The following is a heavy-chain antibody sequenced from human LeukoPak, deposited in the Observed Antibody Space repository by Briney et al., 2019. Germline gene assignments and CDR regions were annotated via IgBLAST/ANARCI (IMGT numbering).Heavy chain of an antibody. CDR3: ARIPPYYDSSGYYFRDYGEEPFDI. CDR2: IYTSGSA. CDR1: GFTFDDYA. D-gene: IGHD3-22*01. Sequence: GSLRLSCAASGFTFDDYAMHWIRQPAGKGLEWIGRIYTSGSANYNPSLKSRVTMSVDTSKNQFSLKLSSVTAADTAVYYCARIPPYYDSSGYYFRDYGEEPFDIWGQGTMVTVSS. J-gene: IGHJ3*02. V-gene: IGHV4-4*07.